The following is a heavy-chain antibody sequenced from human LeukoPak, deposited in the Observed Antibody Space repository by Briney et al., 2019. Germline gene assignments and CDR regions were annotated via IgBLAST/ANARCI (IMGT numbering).Heavy chain of an antibody. Sequence: GGSLRLSCAASGFTFSSSGMHWVRQAPGKGLEWVAVISYDGGNKYYADSVKGRFTISRDNSKNTLYLQMNSLIPEDTAVYYCAKGKIWWDDFGGFDYWGQGTLVTVSS. CDR2: ISYDGGNK. D-gene: IGHD1-26*01. V-gene: IGHV3-30*18. CDR1: GFTFSSSG. CDR3: AKGKIWWDDFGGFDY. J-gene: IGHJ4*02.